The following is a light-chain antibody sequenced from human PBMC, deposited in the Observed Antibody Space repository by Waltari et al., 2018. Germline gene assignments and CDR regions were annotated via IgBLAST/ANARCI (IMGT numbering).Light chain of an antibody. CDR2: GAS. Sequence: EIVLTHSPGTLSLSPGETATLSCRASQSVRGTLAWYQQKPGQAPRLLIYGASSRATGIPDRFSGSGSGTDFSLTISRLEPEDFAVYYCQHYVRLPATFGQGTRVEIK. J-gene: IGKJ1*01. V-gene: IGKV3-20*01. CDR3: QHYVRLPAT. CDR1: QSVRGT.